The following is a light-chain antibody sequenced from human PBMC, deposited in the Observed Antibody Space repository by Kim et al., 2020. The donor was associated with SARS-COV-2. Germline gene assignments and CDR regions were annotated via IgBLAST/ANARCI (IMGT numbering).Light chain of an antibody. J-gene: IGKJ1*01. CDR2: GAS. CDR1: QSVNSN. Sequence: EIVMTQSPATLSVSPGERVTLSYRASQSVNSNLAWYQQKPGQVPRLLIYGASTRATGIPARFSGRGSGTEFTLTISSLQLEDFAVYYCQHYNNWPPWTFGQGTKVDIK. V-gene: IGKV3-15*01. CDR3: QHYNNWPPWT.